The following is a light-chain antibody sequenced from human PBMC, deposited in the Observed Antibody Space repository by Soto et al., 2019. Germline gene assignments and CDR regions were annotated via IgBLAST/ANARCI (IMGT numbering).Light chain of an antibody. Sequence: ELVSTQSPGTLSLSPGERATLSCRASQSVSSSYLAWYQQKPGQAPRLLIYGASNRATGIPDRFSGSGSGTDFTLTISRLEPEDFAVYFCQQYGRSPQFTFGQGTKVDIK. CDR1: QSVSSSY. J-gene: IGKJ2*01. CDR2: GAS. CDR3: QQYGRSPQFT. V-gene: IGKV3-20*01.